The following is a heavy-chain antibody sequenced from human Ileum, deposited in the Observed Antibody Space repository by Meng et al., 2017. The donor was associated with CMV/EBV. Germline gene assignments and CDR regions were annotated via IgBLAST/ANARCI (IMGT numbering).Heavy chain of an antibody. D-gene: IGHD2-2*01. CDR1: SSYA. Sequence: SSYAISWGRQAPGQGLEWMGGIIPIFGTANYAQKFQGRVTITTDESTSTAYMELSSLRSEDTAVYYCARAPVVPAATVNYYYGMDVWGQGTTVTVSS. V-gene: IGHV1-69*05. CDR3: ARAPVVPAATVNYYYGMDV. CDR2: IIPIFGTA. J-gene: IGHJ6*02.